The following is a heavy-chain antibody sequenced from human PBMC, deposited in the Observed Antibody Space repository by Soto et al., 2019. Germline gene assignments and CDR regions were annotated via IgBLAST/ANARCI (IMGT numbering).Heavy chain of an antibody. CDR3: ARTMVGARAGYFDY. CDR2: IYYSGST. V-gene: IGHV4-61*01. CDR1: GGSVSSGSYY. J-gene: IGHJ4*02. Sequence: SETLSLTCTVSGGSVSSGSYYWSWIRQPPGKGLEGIGYIYYSGSTNYNPSLKSRVTISVDTSKNQFSLKLSSVTAADTAVYYCARTMVGARAGYFDYWGRGTLVTVSS. D-gene: IGHD1-26*01.